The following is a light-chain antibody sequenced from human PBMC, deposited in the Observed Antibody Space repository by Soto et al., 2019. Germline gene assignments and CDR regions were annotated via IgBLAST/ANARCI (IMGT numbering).Light chain of an antibody. CDR2: AAS. CDR1: QSISSY. V-gene: IGKV1-39*01. Sequence: DIQMTQSPSSLSASLGDRVTITCRASQSISSYLNWYQQKPGKAPRLLINAASNLQSGVPSRFSGSGSGTDFTLTISSLQPEDFATYYCQQSYSTLWTFGQGTKVDIK. J-gene: IGKJ1*01. CDR3: QQSYSTLWT.